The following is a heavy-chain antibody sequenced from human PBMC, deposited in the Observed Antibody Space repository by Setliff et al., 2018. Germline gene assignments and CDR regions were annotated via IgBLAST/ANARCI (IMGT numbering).Heavy chain of an antibody. Sequence: SETLSLTCTVSNGSIGSGNYFWGWIRQPPGKGLEWMGSIFYTGSTYYSPSLKSQVTTSIDTSKNQFSLNLNSVTAADTAVYYCARQPYSTTYYYYYYYMDVWGKGTTVTVSS. CDR1: NGSIGSGNYF. V-gene: IGHV4-39*01. J-gene: IGHJ6*03. D-gene: IGHD6-13*01. CDR3: ARQPYSTTYYYYYYYMDV. CDR2: IFYTGST.